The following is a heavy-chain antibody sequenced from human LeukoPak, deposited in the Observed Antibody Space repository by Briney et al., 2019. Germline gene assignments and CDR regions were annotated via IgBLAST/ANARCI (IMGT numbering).Heavy chain of an antibody. J-gene: IGHJ3*02. CDR1: GYTFTDYY. CDR3: ARAACSGGSCSTRGAFDI. D-gene: IGHD2-15*01. V-gene: IGHV1-2*02. Sequence: GASVKVSCKASGYTFTDYYMHWVRQAPGQGLEWMGWINPNSGGTNYAQKFQGRVTMTRDTSISTAYMELSRLRSDDTAVYYCARAACSGGSCSTRGAFDIWGQGTMVTVSS. CDR2: INPNSGGT.